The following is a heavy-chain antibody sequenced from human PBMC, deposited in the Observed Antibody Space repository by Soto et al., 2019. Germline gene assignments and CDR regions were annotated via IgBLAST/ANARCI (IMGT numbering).Heavy chain of an antibody. CDR2: ISGGGGST. D-gene: IGHD2-21*02. V-gene: IGHV3-23*01. CDR3: AKGLAVTENYYYYMDV. J-gene: IGHJ6*03. CDR1: GFTFSSYA. Sequence: PGGSLRLSCAASGFTFSSYAMSWVRQAPGKGLEWVSAISGGGGSTYYADSVKGRFTISRDNSKNTLYLQMNSLRAEDTAVYYCAKGLAVTENYYYYMDVWGKGTTVTVSS.